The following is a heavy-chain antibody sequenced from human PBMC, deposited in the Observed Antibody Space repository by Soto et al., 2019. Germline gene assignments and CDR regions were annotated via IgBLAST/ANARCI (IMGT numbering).Heavy chain of an antibody. CDR3: ARQNYGDGFDY. CDR1: GGSITPYY. V-gene: IGHV4-59*08. J-gene: IGHJ4*02. D-gene: IGHD4-17*01. Sequence: PSETLSLTCTVSGGSITPYYWSWIRQPPGKGLEWIGYIYYSGNTKYNPSLKSRVTISIDTSKKQFSLKLSSVTAAETAFYYCARQNYGDGFDYWGQGILVTLSS. CDR2: IYYSGNT.